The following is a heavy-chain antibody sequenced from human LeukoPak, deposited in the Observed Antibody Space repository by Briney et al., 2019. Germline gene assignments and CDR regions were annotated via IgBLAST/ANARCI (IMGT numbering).Heavy chain of an antibody. CDR3: ARDKHRTDAFDI. J-gene: IGHJ3*02. V-gene: IGHV1-46*01. Sequence: GASVKVSCKASGYTFTSYYMHWVRQAPGQGLEWMGIINPSGGSTSYAQKFQGRVTMTRDMSTSTAYMELSRLRSDDTAVYYCARDKHRTDAFDIWGQGTMVTVSS. CDR1: GYTFTSYY. CDR2: INPSGGST.